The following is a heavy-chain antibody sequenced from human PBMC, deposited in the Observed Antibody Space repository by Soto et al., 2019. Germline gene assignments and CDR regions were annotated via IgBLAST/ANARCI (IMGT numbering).Heavy chain of an antibody. CDR2: IYSGGST. CDR3: AREFSILTGYSDFDY. J-gene: IGHJ4*02. CDR1: GFTVSSNY. V-gene: IGHV3-66*01. Sequence: GSLRLSCAASGFTVSSNYMSWVRQAPGKGLEWVSVIYSGGSTYYADSVKGRFTISRDNSKNTLYLQMNSLRAEDTAVYYCAREFSILTGYSDFDYWGQGTLVTVSS. D-gene: IGHD3-9*01.